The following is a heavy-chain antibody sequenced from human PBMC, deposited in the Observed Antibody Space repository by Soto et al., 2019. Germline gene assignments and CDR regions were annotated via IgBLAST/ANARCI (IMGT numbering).Heavy chain of an antibody. V-gene: IGHV4-30-4*01. J-gene: IGHJ6*02. D-gene: IGHD3-10*01. CDR2: IYYSGST. Sequence: PSETLSLTCTVSGGSFSSGDYYWGWIGQPPGKGLVWIGYIYYSGSTYYNPSLKSRVTISVDTSKNQFSLKLSSVTAADTAVYDCASISVRNYYYGMDVWGQGTTVTVSS. CDR3: ASISVRNYYYGMDV. CDR1: GGSFSSGDYY.